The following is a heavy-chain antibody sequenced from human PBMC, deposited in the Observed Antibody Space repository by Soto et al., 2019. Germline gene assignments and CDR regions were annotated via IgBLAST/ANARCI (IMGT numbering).Heavy chain of an antibody. D-gene: IGHD3-3*02. CDR2: ISGSGATI. J-gene: IGHJ4*02. V-gene: IGHV3-48*03. CDR1: GFAFSNYE. CDR3: ARESFSASPPFFDY. Sequence: GGSLRLSCAASGFAFSNYEMNWVRQGPGKGLEWVSYISGSGATIYYADAVKGRFIISRDDANNSLYLQTNSLRADDTAVSYCARESFSASPPFFDYWGQGTLVTVSS.